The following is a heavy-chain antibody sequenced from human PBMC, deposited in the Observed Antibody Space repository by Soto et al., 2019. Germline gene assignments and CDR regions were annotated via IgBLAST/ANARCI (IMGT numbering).Heavy chain of an antibody. CDR2: IYYTGNT. Sequence: SETLSLTCAVSGGSISSSSYYWGWIRQPPGKGLEWIGSIYYTGNTYYTPSLQSRVAISVDTSKNQFSLKLNSVTAADTAVYYCARRTVNIRTFYSGLKTHCFDYWGQGALVTAPQ. CDR3: ARRTVNIRTFYSGLKTHCFDY. D-gene: IGHD6-19*01. J-gene: IGHJ4*02. V-gene: IGHV4-39*01. CDR1: GGSISSSSYY.